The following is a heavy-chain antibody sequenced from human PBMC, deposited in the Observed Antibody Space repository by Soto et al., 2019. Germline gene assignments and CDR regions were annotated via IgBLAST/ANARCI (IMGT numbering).Heavy chain of an antibody. CDR3: ARAQARSITIFGVVTGNDAFDI. Sequence: PSETLSLTCTVSGGSISSGGYYWSCIRQHPGKGLDRIGYIYYSGSTYYNPSLKSRVTISVDTSKNQFSLKLSSVTAADTAVYYCARAQARSITIFGVVTGNDAFDIWGQGTMVTVSS. CDR1: GGSISSGGYY. D-gene: IGHD3-3*01. J-gene: IGHJ3*02. CDR2: IYYSGST. V-gene: IGHV4-31*03.